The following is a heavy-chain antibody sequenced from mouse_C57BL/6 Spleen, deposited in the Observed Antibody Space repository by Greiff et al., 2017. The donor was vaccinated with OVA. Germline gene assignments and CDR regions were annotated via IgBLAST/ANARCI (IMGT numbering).Heavy chain of an antibody. Sequence: VQLQQPGAELVKPGASVKLSCKASGYTFTSYWMQWVKQRPGQGLEWIGEIDPSDSYTNYNQKFKGKATLTVDTSSSTAYMQLSSLTSEDSAVYYCARRPYYSNYGWFAYWGQGTLVTVSA. CDR1: GYTFTSYW. V-gene: IGHV1-50*01. J-gene: IGHJ3*01. CDR2: IDPSDSYT. CDR3: ARRPYYSNYGWFAY. D-gene: IGHD2-5*01.